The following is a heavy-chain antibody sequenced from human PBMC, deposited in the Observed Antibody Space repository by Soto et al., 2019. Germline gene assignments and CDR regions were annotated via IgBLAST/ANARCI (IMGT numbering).Heavy chain of an antibody. D-gene: IGHD5-12*01. J-gene: IGHJ4*02. V-gene: IGHV3-21*01. Sequence: PGGSLRLSCAASGFIFNTYTMNWVRQAPGKGLEWVSSISSSSSYIYYADSVKGRFTISRDNAKNSLYLQMNSLRAEDTAVYYCARATSHDYWGQGTLVTAPQ. CDR2: ISSSSSYI. CDR3: ARATSHDY. CDR1: GFIFNTYT.